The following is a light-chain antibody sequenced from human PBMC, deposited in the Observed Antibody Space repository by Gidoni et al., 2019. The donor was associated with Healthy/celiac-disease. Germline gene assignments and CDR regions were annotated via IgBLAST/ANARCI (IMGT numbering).Light chain of an antibody. V-gene: IGLV2-14*03. J-gene: IGLJ1*01. CDR3: ISYTVSGTYV. Sequence: QSALTQPASVSESPGQSISIPCTGTSSEVGSNNYVSWYQQHPGTSPQVVIRDVSHRPSGVSDPFSGSKSGNTASLTISGLQAEDEADYYCISYTVSGTYVFGTGTKVTVL. CDR1: SSEVGSNNY. CDR2: DVS.